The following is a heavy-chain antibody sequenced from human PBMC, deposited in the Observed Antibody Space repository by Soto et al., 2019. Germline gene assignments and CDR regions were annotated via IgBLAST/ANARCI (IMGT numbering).Heavy chain of an antibody. CDR2: IYYRGST. D-gene: IGHD1-26*01. J-gene: IGHJ6*02. CDR1: GGSISSHY. CDR3: ARDGREASGMDV. Sequence: PSETPSLTCTVSGGSISSHYWSWVRQAPGKGLEWIGHIYYRGSTTYNPSLRSRSTISVDTSNNQFSLKLNSVTTADTAVYYCARDGREASGMDVWGQGTKVTVSS. V-gene: IGHV4-59*11.